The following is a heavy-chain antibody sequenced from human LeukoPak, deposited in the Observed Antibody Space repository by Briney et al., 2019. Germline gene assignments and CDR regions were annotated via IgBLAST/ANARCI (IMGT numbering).Heavy chain of an antibody. CDR2: ISYDGSNK. CDR1: GFTFSSYA. CDR3: ARGKPLPYSSSWDSAPLFDY. J-gene: IGHJ4*02. Sequence: GGSLRLSCAASGFTFSSYAMHWVRQAPGKGLEWVAVISYDGSNKYYADSVKGRFTISRDNSKNTLYLQMNSLRAEDTAVYYCARGKPLPYSSSWDSAPLFDYWGQGTLVTVSS. D-gene: IGHD6-13*01. V-gene: IGHV3-30-3*01.